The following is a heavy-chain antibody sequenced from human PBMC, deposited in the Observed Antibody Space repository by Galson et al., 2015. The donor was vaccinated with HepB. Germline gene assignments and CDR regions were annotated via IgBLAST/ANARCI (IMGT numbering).Heavy chain of an antibody. CDR2: ISRNGDDT. CDR3: VKARHPQWLVPSPFDY. D-gene: IGHD6-19*01. Sequence: SLRLSCAASGFTFSSYAMHWVRQAPGKGLEYVSGISRNGDDTYYADSVKGRFTISRDNSKNTLYLQMTSLRAEDTAVYYCVKARHPQWLVPSPFDYWGQGTLVTVSS. J-gene: IGHJ4*02. CDR1: GFTFSSYA. V-gene: IGHV3-64D*06.